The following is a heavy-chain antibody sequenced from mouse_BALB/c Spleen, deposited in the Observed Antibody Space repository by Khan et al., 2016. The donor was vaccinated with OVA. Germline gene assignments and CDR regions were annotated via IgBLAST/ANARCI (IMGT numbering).Heavy chain of an antibody. Sequence: MQLEESGPELMKPGASVKISCKAFGYSFTSYYIHWVKQSHGKSLEWIGYVDPFSGGTTYNQKFKGKATLTVDKSSSTAYIHFSNLTSEDSAVYYCTRHCYVAWFTYWGQGTLVTVSA. D-gene: IGHD2-12*01. V-gene: IGHV1S135*01. CDR3: TRHCYVAWFTY. CDR1: GYSFTSYY. J-gene: IGHJ3*01. CDR2: VDPFSGGT.